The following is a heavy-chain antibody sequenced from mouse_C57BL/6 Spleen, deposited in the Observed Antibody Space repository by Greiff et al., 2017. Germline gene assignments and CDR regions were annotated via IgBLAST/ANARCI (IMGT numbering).Heavy chain of an antibody. V-gene: IGHV3-6*01. J-gene: IGHJ2*01. CDR2: ISYDGSN. Sequence: DVKLQESGPGLVKPSQSLSLTCSVTGYSITSGYYWNWIRQFPGNKLEWMGYISYDGSNNYNPSLKNRISITRDTSKNQFFLKLNSVTTEDTATYYCARGGGDHYFDYWGQGTTLTVSS. CDR3: ARGGGDHYFDY. CDR1: GYSITSGYY. D-gene: IGHD3-3*01.